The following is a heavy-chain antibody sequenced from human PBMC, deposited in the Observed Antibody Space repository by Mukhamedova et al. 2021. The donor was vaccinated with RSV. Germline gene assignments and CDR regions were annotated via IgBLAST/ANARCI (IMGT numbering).Heavy chain of an antibody. CDR2: MADDGSSK. Sequence: EWVAVMADDGSSKIYAESVKGRFTISRDNSKNTLYLEMNSLTSEDTAVYYCAKEQIRKSKVKGCDQWGQGTPVTVSS. J-gene: IGHJ4*02. D-gene: IGHD5-18*01. V-gene: IGHV3-30*18. CDR3: AKEQIRKSKVKGCDQ.